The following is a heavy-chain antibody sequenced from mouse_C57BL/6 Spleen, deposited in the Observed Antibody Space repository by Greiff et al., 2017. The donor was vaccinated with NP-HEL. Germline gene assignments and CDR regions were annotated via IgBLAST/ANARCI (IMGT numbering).Heavy chain of an antibody. CDR1: GFSLSTFGMV. CDR2: IWWDDDK. J-gene: IGHJ3*01. D-gene: IGHD3-2*02. V-gene: IGHV8-8*01. CDR3: DRMTAQASLAWFAY. Sequence: QVQLKESGPGILQPSQTLSLTCSFSGFSLSTFGMVVGWIRQPSGKGLEWLAHIWWDDDKYYNPALKSRLTITKDTSKNQVFLKIANVDTADTATAYCDRMTAQASLAWFAYWGQGTLVTVSA.